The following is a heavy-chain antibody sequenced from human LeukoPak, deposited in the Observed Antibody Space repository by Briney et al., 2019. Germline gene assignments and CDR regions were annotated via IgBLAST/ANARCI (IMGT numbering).Heavy chain of an antibody. CDR2: IWYDGSNE. V-gene: IGHV3-33*08. J-gene: IGHJ2*01. CDR1: GFTFSNYA. Sequence: PGRSLRLSCAASGFTFSNYAMHWVRQAPGKGLEWVAVIWYDGSNEYYATSVKGRFTITRDIYKNTLYLQMNSRRADDTAVYYCAEQKRTAVPTLWGLWGRGSLVTVSS. CDR3: AEQKRTAVPTLWGL. D-gene: IGHD6-19*01.